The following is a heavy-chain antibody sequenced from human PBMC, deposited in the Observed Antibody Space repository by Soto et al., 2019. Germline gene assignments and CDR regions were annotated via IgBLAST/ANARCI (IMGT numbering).Heavy chain of an antibody. Sequence: QVHLQESGPGLVKPSGTLSLTCAVSGGSITTNWWSWVRQPPGKGLEWIGEIYHSGTTYYNPSLRGRVTISVDKSNNPFSLNLNSVTAADSAIYYCARHIAVPRTRFLDYWGQGNLVTVSS. J-gene: IGHJ4*02. CDR1: GGSITTNW. V-gene: IGHV4-4*02. CDR2: IYHSGTT. D-gene: IGHD6-19*01. CDR3: ARHIAVPRTRFLDY.